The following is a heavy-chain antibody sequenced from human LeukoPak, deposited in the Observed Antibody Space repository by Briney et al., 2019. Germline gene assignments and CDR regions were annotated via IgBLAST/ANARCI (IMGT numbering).Heavy chain of an antibody. V-gene: IGHV3-33*06. J-gene: IGHJ4*02. CDR1: GFTCSHYG. CDR2: IWSDGTNT. Sequence: GRSLRLSCATSGFTCSHYGMHWVRQAPGKGLEWVAVIWSDGTNTYYGYPVKGRFTISRDNFQRTVYLQMNSLRAEDTAVYYCAKDAQRGFDYSNSLDKWGQGSLVTVSS. CDR3: AKDAQRGFDYSNSLDK. D-gene: IGHD4-11*01.